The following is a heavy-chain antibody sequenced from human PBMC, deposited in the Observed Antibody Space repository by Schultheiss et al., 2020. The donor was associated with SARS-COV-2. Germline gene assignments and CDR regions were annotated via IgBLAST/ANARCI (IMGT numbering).Heavy chain of an antibody. CDR1: GFTFSSYW. D-gene: IGHD3-3*01. V-gene: IGHV3-7*03. Sequence: GGSLRLSCAASGFTFSSYWMSWVRQAPGKGLEWVANIKQDGSEKYYVDSVKGRFTISRDNSKNTLYLEMNSLRAEDTAVYYCAKGGTFYDFSTGRGGGQGTRVTVSS. J-gene: IGHJ4*02. CDR2: IKQDGSEK. CDR3: AKGGTFYDFSTGRG.